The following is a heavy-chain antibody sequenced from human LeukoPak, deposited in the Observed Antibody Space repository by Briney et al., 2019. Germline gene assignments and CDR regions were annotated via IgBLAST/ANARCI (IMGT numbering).Heavy chain of an antibody. D-gene: IGHD3-22*01. Sequence: GGSLRLSCAASGFTFSSYAMSWVRQAPGKGPEWVSAISGSGGSTYYADSVKGRFTISRDNSKNTLYLQMNSLRAEDTAVYYCAYGTYYYDSTDLTNWGQGTLVTVSS. CDR3: AYGTYYYDSTDLTN. V-gene: IGHV3-23*01. J-gene: IGHJ4*02. CDR1: GFTFSSYA. CDR2: ISGSGGST.